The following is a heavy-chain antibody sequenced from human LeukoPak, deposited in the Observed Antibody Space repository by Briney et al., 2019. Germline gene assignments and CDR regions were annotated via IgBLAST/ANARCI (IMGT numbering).Heavy chain of an antibody. CDR3: ARGPDLWFGDY. V-gene: IGHV4-59*01. Sequence: SETLSLTCTISGGSISSYYWRWIRQPPGKGLEWIGYIYYSGSTNYNPSLKSRVTISVDTSKNQFSLKLSSVTAADTAVYYCARGPDLWFGDYWGQGTLVTVSS. D-gene: IGHD3-10*01. CDR1: GGSISSYY. J-gene: IGHJ4*02. CDR2: IYYSGST.